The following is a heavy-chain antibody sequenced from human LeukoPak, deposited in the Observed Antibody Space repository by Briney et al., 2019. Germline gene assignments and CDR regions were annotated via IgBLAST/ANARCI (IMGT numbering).Heavy chain of an antibody. Sequence: GGSLRLSCAASGFTFSSYSMNWVRQAPGKGLEWVSSVSSSSSYIYYADSVKGRFTISRDNSKNTLYLQMNSLRAEDTAVYYCAKGYYDSSGYWYWGQGTLVTVSS. D-gene: IGHD3-22*01. J-gene: IGHJ4*02. CDR2: VSSSSSYI. V-gene: IGHV3-21*04. CDR3: AKGYYDSSGYWY. CDR1: GFTFSSYS.